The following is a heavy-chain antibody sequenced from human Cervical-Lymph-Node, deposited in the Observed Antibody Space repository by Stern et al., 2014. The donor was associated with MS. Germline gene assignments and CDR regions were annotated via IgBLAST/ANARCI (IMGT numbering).Heavy chain of an antibody. D-gene: IGHD6-19*01. V-gene: IGHV3-7*01. CDR2: IILVGPET. CDR1: GFTL. CDR3: GGGSGWTVDR. Sequence: VQLVQSGGDLVQPGGSLRLSCAATGFTLMSWVRQAPGKGLECVSTIILVGPETIYIDSVKGLFTISRDNAKNLLYLQMNSLRVEYSAMYYCGGGSGWTVDRWGQVTLVTFSS. J-gene: IGHJ1*01.